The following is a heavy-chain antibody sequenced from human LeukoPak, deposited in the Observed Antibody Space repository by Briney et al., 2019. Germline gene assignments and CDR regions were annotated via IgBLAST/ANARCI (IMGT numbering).Heavy chain of an antibody. CDR1: GGSISSGGYS. CDR2: IYHSGST. D-gene: IGHD3-10*01. J-gene: IGHJ4*02. V-gene: IGHV4-30-2*01. Sequence: PSQTLSLTCAVSGGSISSGGYSWSWIRQPPGKGLEWIGYIYHSGSTYYNPSPKSRVTISVDRSKNQFSLKLSSVTAADTAVYYCARAALLWFGLDYWGQGTLVTVSS. CDR3: ARAALLWFGLDY.